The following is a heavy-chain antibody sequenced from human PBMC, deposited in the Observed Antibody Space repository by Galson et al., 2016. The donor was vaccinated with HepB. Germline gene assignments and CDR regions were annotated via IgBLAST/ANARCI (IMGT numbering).Heavy chain of an antibody. CDR3: ARVEISGDAFDI. D-gene: IGHD2/OR15-2a*01. Sequence: SETLSLTCTVSGGSVSSSSYYWGWVRQPPGKGLEWIGYIYYSGSTNYNPSLKSRVTISVDTSKNQFSLKLSSVTAADTAVFYCARVEISGDAFDIWGQGTMVTGSS. CDR1: GGSVSSSSYY. CDR2: IYYSGST. V-gene: IGHV4-61*01. J-gene: IGHJ3*02.